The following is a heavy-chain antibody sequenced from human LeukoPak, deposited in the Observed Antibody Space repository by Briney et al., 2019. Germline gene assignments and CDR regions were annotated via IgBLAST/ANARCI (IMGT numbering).Heavy chain of an antibody. Sequence: SETLSLTCAVYGVSFSGYYWSWIRQPPGKGLKWIGEINHSGSTNYNPSLKSRVTISVDTSKNQFSLKLSSVTAADTAVYYCARGRVNKWELQRTYRARFDYWGQGTLVTVSS. CDR2: INHSGST. CDR1: GVSFSGYY. V-gene: IGHV4-34*01. J-gene: IGHJ4*02. CDR3: ARGRVNKWELQRTYRARFDY. D-gene: IGHD1-26*01.